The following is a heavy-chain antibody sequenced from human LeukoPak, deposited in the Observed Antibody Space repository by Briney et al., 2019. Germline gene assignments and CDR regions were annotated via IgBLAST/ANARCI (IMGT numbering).Heavy chain of an antibody. CDR2: ISAYNGNT. V-gene: IGHV1-18*04. CDR3: ARDHTMVRGVNHGMDV. D-gene: IGHD3-10*01. CDR1: GYTFTSYG. J-gene: IGHJ6*04. Sequence: ASVKVSCKASGYTFTSYGISWVRQAPGQGLEWMRWISAYNGNTNYAQKLQGRVTMTTDTSTSTAYMELRSLRSDDTAVYYCARDHTMVRGVNHGMDVWGKGTTVTVSS.